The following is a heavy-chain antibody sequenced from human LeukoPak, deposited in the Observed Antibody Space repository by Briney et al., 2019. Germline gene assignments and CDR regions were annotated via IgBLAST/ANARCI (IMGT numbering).Heavy chain of an antibody. V-gene: IGHV1-18*01. D-gene: IGHD5-18*01. Sequence: ASVKVSCKASGYTFTSYGISWVRQAPGQGLEWMGWISAYNGNTNYAQKLQGRVTMTTDTSTSTAYMGLRSLRSDDTAVYYCARVGLYSYGREEPYYYGMDVWGQGTTVTVSS. CDR1: GYTFTSYG. J-gene: IGHJ6*02. CDR3: ARVGLYSYGREEPYYYGMDV. CDR2: ISAYNGNT.